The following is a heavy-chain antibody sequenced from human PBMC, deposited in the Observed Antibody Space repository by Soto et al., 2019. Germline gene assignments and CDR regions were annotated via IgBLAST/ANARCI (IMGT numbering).Heavy chain of an antibody. CDR2: INAGNGNT. J-gene: IGHJ4*02. D-gene: IGHD6-19*01. Sequence: GSLKGSRQASLYTLTAPAIHLVGPAPGLRLEWMGWINAGNGNTKYSQKFQGRVTITRDTSASTAYMELSSLRSEDTAVYYCARAVAVPADFDYWGQGTLVTVSS. CDR3: ARAVAVPADFDY. CDR1: LYTLTAPA. V-gene: IGHV1-3*01.